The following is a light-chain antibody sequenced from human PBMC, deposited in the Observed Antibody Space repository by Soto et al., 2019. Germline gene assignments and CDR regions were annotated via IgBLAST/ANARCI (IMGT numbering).Light chain of an antibody. J-gene: IGKJ2*01. CDR1: ETVRTN. CDR3: QQYYNWPPYT. Sequence: IVMTQSPATLSVSPGERVTLSCRASETVRTNLAWFQQKPGQTPRLLIFGASTRATGIPTRFTGSGSETELTLNIGSLQSEDLAVYYCQQYYNWPPYTFGQGNKLEIK. CDR2: GAS. V-gene: IGKV3-15*01.